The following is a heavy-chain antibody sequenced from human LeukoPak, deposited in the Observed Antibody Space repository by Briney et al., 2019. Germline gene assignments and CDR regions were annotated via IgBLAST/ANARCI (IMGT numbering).Heavy chain of an antibody. D-gene: IGHD2-2*01. CDR3: ARPLVPAATTGFDY. J-gene: IGHJ4*02. Sequence: PSETLSLTCTVFGGSISSSTYYWGWIRQPPGKGLEWIGSISYGGSTYYNRSLQDRVTISVDTSKNQFSLKLNSVTAADTAVYYCARPLVPAATTGFDYWGQGTLVTVSS. CDR2: ISYGGST. CDR1: GGSISSSTYY. V-gene: IGHV4-39*01.